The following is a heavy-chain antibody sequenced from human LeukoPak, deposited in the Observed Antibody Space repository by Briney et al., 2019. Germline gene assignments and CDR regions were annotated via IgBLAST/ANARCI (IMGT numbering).Heavy chain of an antibody. CDR2: MYFSGIT. D-gene: IGHD6-6*01. Sequence: SETLSLTCTVSGVSISSGGYYWSWIRQHPGKGLEWIGYMYFSGITSYNPSLKSRVTILVDTSKNQFSLKLSSVTAADTAVYYCARGGYSSSSYFDYWGQGTLVTVSS. J-gene: IGHJ4*02. V-gene: IGHV4-31*03. CDR3: ARGGYSSSSYFDY. CDR1: GVSISSGGYY.